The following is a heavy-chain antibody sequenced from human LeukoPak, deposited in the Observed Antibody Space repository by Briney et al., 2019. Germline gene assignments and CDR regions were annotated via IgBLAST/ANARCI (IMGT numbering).Heavy chain of an antibody. CDR2: INPNSGGT. CDR1: GYTFTGYY. J-gene: IGHJ6*02. CDR3: AGLYCDFWSGYPLYYYYGMDV. Sequence: ASVTVSCKASGYTFTGYYMHWVRQAPGQGLEWMGRINPNSGGTNYAQKFQGRVTMTRDTSISTAYMELSRLRSDDTAVYYCAGLYCDFWSGYPLYYYYGMDVWGQGTTVTVSS. V-gene: IGHV1-2*06. D-gene: IGHD3-3*01.